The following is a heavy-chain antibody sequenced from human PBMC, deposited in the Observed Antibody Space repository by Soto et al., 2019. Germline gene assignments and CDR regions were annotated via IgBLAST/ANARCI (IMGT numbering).Heavy chain of an antibody. V-gene: IGHV1-69*01. J-gene: IGHJ4*02. CDR2: IISIFGGG. D-gene: IGHD2-21*01. CDR3: SGSPDWSYALNQLVIKTIGFY. CDR1: GGTFSRYA. Sequence: QVQLVQSGAEVKKPGSSVKVSCKASGGTFSRYAFSWVRQAPGQGLEWMGGIISIFGGGHYAQKFQGRVTITADESTSTAYTEPSSLSSENTAVHFSSGSPDWSYALNQLVIKTIGFYWGQGHLVTVSS.